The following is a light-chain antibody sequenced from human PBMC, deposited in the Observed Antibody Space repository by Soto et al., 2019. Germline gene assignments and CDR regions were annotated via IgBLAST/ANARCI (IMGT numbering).Light chain of an antibody. CDR1: QTVSNNY. V-gene: IGKV3-20*01. Sequence: EILMTPSPVTLSVSPGEIATLSFSSSQTVSNNYLAWYQQKPGQAPRLLIYAASTRATGIPDRFSGSGSGADFTLTITSLVPEDFAVYYCHQYGRAPRTFGQGTKVDIK. CDR3: HQYGRAPRT. CDR2: AAS. J-gene: IGKJ1*01.